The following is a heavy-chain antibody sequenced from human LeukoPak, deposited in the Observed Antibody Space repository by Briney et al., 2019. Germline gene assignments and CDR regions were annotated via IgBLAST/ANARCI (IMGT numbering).Heavy chain of an antibody. CDR2: IRSKPNNYAT. V-gene: IGHV3-73*01. CDR1: GFTFSDSA. Sequence: GSLKLSCAASGFTFSDSAFHWVRQASGKGLEWVGRIRSKPNNYATAYTASVKGRFTISRDDSKNTAYLQMNSLNTEDTAMYYCTRHLIGATPFDYWGQGTLVSVSS. D-gene: IGHD4/OR15-4a*01. J-gene: IGHJ4*02. CDR3: TRHLIGATPFDY.